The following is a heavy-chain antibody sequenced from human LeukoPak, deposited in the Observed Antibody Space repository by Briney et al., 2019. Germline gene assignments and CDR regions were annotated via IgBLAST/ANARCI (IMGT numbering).Heavy chain of an antibody. Sequence: SETLSLTCAVYGGSFSGYYWSWIRQPPGKGLEWIGEINHSGSTNYNPSLKSRVTISVDTSENQFSLKLSSVTAADTAVYYCARDLSVVPAATEPNWFDPWGQGTLVTVSS. CDR2: INHSGST. CDR1: GGSFSGYY. J-gene: IGHJ5*02. D-gene: IGHD2-2*01. V-gene: IGHV4-34*01. CDR3: ARDLSVVPAATEPNWFDP.